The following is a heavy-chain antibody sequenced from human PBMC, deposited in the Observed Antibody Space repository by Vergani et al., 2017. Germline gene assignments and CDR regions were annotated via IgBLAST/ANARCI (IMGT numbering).Heavy chain of an antibody. CDR1: GGSISAGYYF. J-gene: IGHJ3*01. V-gene: IGHV4-61*02. Sequence: QVQLQASGPGRVKPSQTLPLTCTMSGGSISAGYYFWSWIRPPAGKGLEWLGHISASGNASHSPSLKTRVSMSVDTSKNQFSLTLTSVTAADTAFYYCARDNKQLRPRAFDLWGQGTMVTVSS. CDR3: ARDNKQLRPRAFDL. CDR2: ISASGNA. D-gene: IGHD4-23*01.